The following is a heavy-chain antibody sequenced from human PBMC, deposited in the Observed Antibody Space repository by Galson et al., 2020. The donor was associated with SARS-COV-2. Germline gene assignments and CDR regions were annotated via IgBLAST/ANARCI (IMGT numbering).Heavy chain of an antibody. Sequence: TLSLTCAVSGTSISSGSYSWNWIRQPTGKGLEWIGYISHSGGTYYNPSLKSRVTISGDRSKNQFSLRLSSVTAADTAVYYCARLHYGEYAPEAFDIWGPGTRVTVAS. V-gene: IGHV4-30-2*01. D-gene: IGHD4-17*01. CDR2: ISHSGGT. CDR1: GTSISSGSYS. CDR3: ARLHYGEYAPEAFDI. J-gene: IGHJ3*02.